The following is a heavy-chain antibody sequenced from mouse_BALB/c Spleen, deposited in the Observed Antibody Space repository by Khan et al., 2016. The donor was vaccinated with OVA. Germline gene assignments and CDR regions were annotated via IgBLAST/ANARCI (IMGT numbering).Heavy chain of an antibody. CDR3: ARSYGSWAMDY. CDR2: ITYSGNI. Sequence: EVKLLESGPSLVKPSQTLSLSCSVTGDSITSGFWNWIRKFPGNKFEYLGYITYSGNIYYNPSLKSRISITRDTSKSQYYLQLNSVTTEDTATHYCARSYGSWAMDYWGQGTSVTVSS. J-gene: IGHJ4*01. CDR1: GDSITSGF. V-gene: IGHV3-8*02. D-gene: IGHD1-1*01.